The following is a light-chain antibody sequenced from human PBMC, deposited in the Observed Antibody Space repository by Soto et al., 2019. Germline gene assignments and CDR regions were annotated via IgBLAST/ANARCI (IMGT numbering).Light chain of an antibody. V-gene: IGKV2-28*01. CDR3: MQALQTPRT. Sequence: EIVMTQSPLSLTVTPGEPASISCKSSQSLQHINGNTLLDWYMQKPGQSPQLLIYLGSRRAPGAPDRVSGSGSGTDFTLRISTVEADDAAIYYCMQALQTPRTFGQGTKLEI. CDR1: QSLQHINGNTL. J-gene: IGKJ1*01. CDR2: LGS.